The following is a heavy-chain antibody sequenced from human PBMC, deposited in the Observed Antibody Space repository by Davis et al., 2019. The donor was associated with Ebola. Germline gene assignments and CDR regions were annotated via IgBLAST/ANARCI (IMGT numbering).Heavy chain of an antibody. Sequence: SETLSLTCTVSGCSISSSSYYWGWIRQPPGKGLEWIGSIYYSGSTYYNPSLKSRVTISVDTSKNQFSLKLSSVTAADTAVYYCARRGYSSSWFPLDVWGQGTTVTVSS. V-gene: IGHV4-39*01. J-gene: IGHJ6*02. CDR1: GCSISSSSYY. CDR2: IYYSGST. CDR3: ARRGYSSSWFPLDV. D-gene: IGHD6-13*01.